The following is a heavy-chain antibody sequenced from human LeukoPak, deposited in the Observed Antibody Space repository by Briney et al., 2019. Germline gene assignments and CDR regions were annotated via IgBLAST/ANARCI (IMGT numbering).Heavy chain of an antibody. CDR3: ARGAPIAVRPGGYYFDY. D-gene: IGHD6-6*01. J-gene: IGHJ4*02. CDR2: IKHSGST. Sequence: SETLSLTCVVYGGSFSGYYWSWMPQPPGKGLEWIGQIKHSGSTNYNPSLQSRVTISVDTSKNQFSLKLSSVTAADTAVYYCARGAPIAVRPGGYYFDYWGQGTLVTVSS. CDR1: GGSFSGYY. V-gene: IGHV4-34*01.